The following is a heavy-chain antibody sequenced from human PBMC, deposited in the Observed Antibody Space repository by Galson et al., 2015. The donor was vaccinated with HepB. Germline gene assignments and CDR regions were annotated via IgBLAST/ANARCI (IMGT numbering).Heavy chain of an antibody. Sequence: QSGAEVKKPGESLKISCKGSGSIFTNSWVAWVRQMPGKGLEWMGLIFPADPDTRYSRSFQGQVTISADKSISTAYLQWSGLKTSDTAMYYCARRHLNAFDIWGQGTLVTVSP. CDR1: GSIFTNSW. CDR3: ARRHLNAFDI. V-gene: IGHV5-51*03. CDR2: IFPADPDT. J-gene: IGHJ3*02.